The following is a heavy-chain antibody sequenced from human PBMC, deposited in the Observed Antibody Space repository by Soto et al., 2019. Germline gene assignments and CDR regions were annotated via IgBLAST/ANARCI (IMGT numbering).Heavy chain of an antibody. V-gene: IGHV3-30-3*01. Sequence: LSCASSGFTFSSYAMHWVRQAPGKGLEWVAVISYDVSNKYYADSLKGRFTISRDNSKNTTYLQMNSLRAEDTAVYYCAREWTITGLLCYCWGQGPLVTVS. J-gene: IGHJ4*02. CDR3: AREWTITGLLCYC. CDR2: ISYDVSNK. D-gene: IGHD2-21*01. CDR1: GFTFSSYA.